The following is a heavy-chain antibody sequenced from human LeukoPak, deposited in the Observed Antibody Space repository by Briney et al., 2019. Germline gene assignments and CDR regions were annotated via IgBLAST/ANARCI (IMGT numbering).Heavy chain of an antibody. Sequence: GGSLRLSCAASGFTFSSYEMNWVRQAPGNGLGWVSYISSSGSTIYYADSVKGRFTISRDNAKNSLYLQMNSLRAEDTAVYYCAAPYGSGSYCNSLDYWGQGTLVTVSS. V-gene: IGHV3-48*03. D-gene: IGHD3-10*01. J-gene: IGHJ4*02. CDR2: ISSSGSTI. CDR1: GFTFSSYE. CDR3: AAPYGSGSYCNSLDY.